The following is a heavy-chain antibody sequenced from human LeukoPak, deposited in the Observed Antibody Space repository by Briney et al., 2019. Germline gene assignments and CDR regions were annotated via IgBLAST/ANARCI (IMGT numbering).Heavy chain of an antibody. D-gene: IGHD6-19*01. CDR3: AKDNRRHYTSGPNPDSLH. CDR1: EFTFSSYS. CDR2: ISWNSGSI. Sequence: PGGSLRLSCAASEFTFSSYSMNWVRQPPGKGLEWVSGISWNSGSIDYADSVKGRFTISRDNAKNSLYLQMNSLRVEDTAFYYCAKDNRRHYTSGPNPDSLHWGQGALVTVSS. V-gene: IGHV3-9*01. J-gene: IGHJ4*02.